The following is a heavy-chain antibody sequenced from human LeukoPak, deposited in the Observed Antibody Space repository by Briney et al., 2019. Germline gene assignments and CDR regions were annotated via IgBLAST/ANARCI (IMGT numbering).Heavy chain of an antibody. J-gene: IGHJ3*02. Sequence: SETLSLTCTVSGYSIGSDYYWGWIQQPPGKALEWIGSIYDSGSTYYNPSLKSRVTISVDTSKNQFSLKLSSVTAADTAAYYCARVGCSGGSCYRSRGAFDIWGQGTMVTVSS. CDR1: GYSIGSDYY. CDR3: ARVGCSGGSCYRSRGAFDI. V-gene: IGHV4-38-2*02. CDR2: IYDSGST. D-gene: IGHD2-15*01.